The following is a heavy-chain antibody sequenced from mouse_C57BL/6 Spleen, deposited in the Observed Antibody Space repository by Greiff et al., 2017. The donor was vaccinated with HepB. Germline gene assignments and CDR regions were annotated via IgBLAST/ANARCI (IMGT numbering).Heavy chain of an antibody. Sequence: QVQLQQPGTELVKPGASVKLSCKASGYTFTSYWMHWVKQRPGQGLEWIGNINPSNGGTNYNEKFKSKATLTVDKSSSTAYMQLSSLTSEDSAVYYGARMGITTVVAFDYWGQGTTLTVSS. CDR2: INPSNGGT. CDR1: GYTFTSYW. J-gene: IGHJ2*01. V-gene: IGHV1-53*01. CDR3: ARMGITTVVAFDY. D-gene: IGHD1-1*01.